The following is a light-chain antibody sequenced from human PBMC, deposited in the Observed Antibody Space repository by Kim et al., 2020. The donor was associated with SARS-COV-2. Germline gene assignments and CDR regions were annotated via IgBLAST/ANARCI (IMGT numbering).Light chain of an antibody. V-gene: IGLV10-54*04. CDR1: NNNVGSQG. Sequence: RQTATLPCTWNNNNVGSQGVAWLQQHQGHPPKLLSYRNNNRPSGISERFSASRSGDTASLTITGLQPEDETDYYCSAWDSSLNAWVFGGGTQLTVL. J-gene: IGLJ3*02. CDR2: RNN. CDR3: SAWDSSLNAWV.